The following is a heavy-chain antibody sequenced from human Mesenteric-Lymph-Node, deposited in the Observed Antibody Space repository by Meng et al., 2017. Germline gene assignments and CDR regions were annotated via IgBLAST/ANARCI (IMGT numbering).Heavy chain of an antibody. J-gene: IGHJ4*02. V-gene: IGHV1-2*06. CDR3: AREADGATFDY. CDR2: INPNSGGT. CDR1: GGTFSSYA. D-gene: IGHD1-26*01. Sequence: QVQLVKSGAGVKKPGSSVKVSCKASGGTFSSYAISWVRQAPGQGLEWMGRINPNSGGTNYAQKFQGRVTMTRDTSISTAYMELSRLRSDDTAVYYCAREADGATFDYWGQGTLVTVSS.